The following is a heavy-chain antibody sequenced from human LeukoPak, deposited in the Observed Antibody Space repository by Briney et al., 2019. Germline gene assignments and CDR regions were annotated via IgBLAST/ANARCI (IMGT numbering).Heavy chain of an antibody. Sequence: SETLSLTCAVYGGSFSGYYWSWIRQPPGKGLEWIGEINHSGSTNYNPSLKSRVTISVDTSKNRFSLKLSSVTAADTAVYYCASDRPYYYDSSGPDSGNYWGQGTLVTVSS. CDR1: GGSFSGYY. D-gene: IGHD3-22*01. J-gene: IGHJ4*02. CDR3: ASDRPYYYDSSGPDSGNY. CDR2: INHSGST. V-gene: IGHV4-34*01.